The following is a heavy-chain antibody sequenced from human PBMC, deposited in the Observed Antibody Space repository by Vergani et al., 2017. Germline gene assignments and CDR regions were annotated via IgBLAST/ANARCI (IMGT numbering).Heavy chain of an antibody. Sequence: QVQLPESGPGLVKPSQTLSLSCTVSGGSVRTSIGYYWTWIRQPAGKTLEWIGEIFSSGTTNYNPSFKNRVTMSVDTSKNQFSLKLSSVTAADTAVYYCARARVPAAPNRGGWFDPWGQGTLVTVSS. CDR1: GGSVRTSIGYY. V-gene: IGHV4-61*02. CDR2: IFSSGTT. J-gene: IGHJ5*02. CDR3: ARARVPAAPNRGGWFDP. D-gene: IGHD2-2*01.